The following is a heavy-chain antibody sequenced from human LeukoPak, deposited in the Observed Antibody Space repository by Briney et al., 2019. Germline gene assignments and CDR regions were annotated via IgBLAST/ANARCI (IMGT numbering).Heavy chain of an antibody. CDR3: ARGRASSSVLNWFDP. V-gene: IGHV1-69*13. J-gene: IGHJ5*02. D-gene: IGHD2-2*01. CDR2: ILPIFGTA. Sequence: SMNLSCNASGRTFSSYAISWVRQAPGHGLEWMGCILPIFGTANYAQKFQGRVMITGDESTSTAYMELSSLRAEDTAVYYCARGRASSSVLNWFDPWGQGTLVTVSS. CDR1: GRTFSSYA.